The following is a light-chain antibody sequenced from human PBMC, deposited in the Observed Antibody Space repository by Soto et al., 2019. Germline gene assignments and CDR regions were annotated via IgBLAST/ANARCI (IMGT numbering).Light chain of an antibody. CDR1: SSDVGGYNY. CDR3: SSYKSRSTEV. Sequence: QSALTQPASVSGSPGQSITISCTGTSSDVGGYNYVSWYQQHPGKAPKLMIYEVSNRPSGVSNRFSGSKSGNTASLTISGLQDEEEADYYCSSYKSRSTEVFGTGTKVTVL. V-gene: IGLV2-14*01. J-gene: IGLJ1*01. CDR2: EVS.